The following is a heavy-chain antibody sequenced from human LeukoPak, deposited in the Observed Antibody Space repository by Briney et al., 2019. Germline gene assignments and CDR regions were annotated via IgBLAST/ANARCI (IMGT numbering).Heavy chain of an antibody. D-gene: IGHD3-9*01. V-gene: IGHV3-30*18. J-gene: IGHJ4*02. Sequence: PGNSLRLSCAASGFSFSKYGMHWVRQAPGKGLEWVAVISDDANNEECADSVKGRFTLSRDNSKNTVYLRMNSLRAEDTAVYYCAKSGRATGYSSFDSWGQGTLVTVSS. CDR3: AKSGRATGYSSFDS. CDR1: GFSFSKYG. CDR2: ISDDANNE.